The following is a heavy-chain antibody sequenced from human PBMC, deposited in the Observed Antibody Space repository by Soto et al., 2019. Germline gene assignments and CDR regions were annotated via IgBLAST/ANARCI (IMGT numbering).Heavy chain of an antibody. V-gene: IGHV1-2*04. CDR1: GYTFTGYY. Sequence: ASVKVSCKASGYTFTGYYMHWVRQAPGQGLEWMGWINPNSGGTNYAQKFQGWVTMTRDTSISTAYMELSRLRSDDTAVYYCAREGSNGYNWFDPWGQGTLVTVSS. CDR3: AREGSNGYNWFDP. J-gene: IGHJ5*02. CDR2: INPNSGGT. D-gene: IGHD4-4*01.